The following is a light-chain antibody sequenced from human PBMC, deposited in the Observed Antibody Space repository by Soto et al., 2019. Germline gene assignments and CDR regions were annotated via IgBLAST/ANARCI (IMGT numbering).Light chain of an antibody. CDR1: QSVSGY. CDR2: DAS. Sequence: EVVLTQSPATLSLSPGGRATLSCRASQSVSGYLAWYQQKPGQAPRLLIYDASHRATGIPARFSGSGSGTDFSLTISNLEPEDFAVDYCPQHSKWPVTFGPGTKVEIK. V-gene: IGKV3-11*01. J-gene: IGKJ3*01. CDR3: PQHSKWPVT.